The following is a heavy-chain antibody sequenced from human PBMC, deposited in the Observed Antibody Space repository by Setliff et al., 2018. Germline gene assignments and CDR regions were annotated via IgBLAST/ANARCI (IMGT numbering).Heavy chain of an antibody. Sequence: ASVKVSCKASGYTFTSYAMHWVRQAPGQRLEWMGWINAGNGNTKYSQKFQGRVTITRDTSASIAYMELSSLRSEDTAVYYCARGSPTTVVTHAEYFQHWGQGTLVTVSS. CDR1: GYTFTSYA. V-gene: IGHV1-3*01. D-gene: IGHD4-17*01. CDR3: ARGSPTTVVTHAEYFQH. CDR2: INAGNGNT. J-gene: IGHJ1*01.